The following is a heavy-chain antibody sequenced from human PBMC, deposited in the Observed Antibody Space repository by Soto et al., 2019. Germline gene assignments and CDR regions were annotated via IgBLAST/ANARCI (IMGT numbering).Heavy chain of an antibody. V-gene: IGHV1-18*01. D-gene: IGHD3-3*01. J-gene: IGHJ4*02. CDR2: ISPYNGNT. Sequence: ASVKVSCKASGYTFRKYGITWVRQAPGQGLEWMAWISPYNGNTNYAQDLQGRVTMTTDASTSTAYMELRSLTSEDTAMYYCARDLVSGSDFWRAYNGGYFDYWGQGTLVTVS. CDR1: GYTFRKYG. CDR3: ARDLVSGSDFWRAYNGGYFDY.